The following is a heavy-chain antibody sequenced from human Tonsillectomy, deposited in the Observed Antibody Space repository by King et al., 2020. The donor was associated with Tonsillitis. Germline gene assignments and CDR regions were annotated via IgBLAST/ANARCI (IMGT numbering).Heavy chain of an antibody. Sequence: VQLVESGGGLVQPGGSLRLSCPASGFTFSSYAMSWVRQAPGKGLEWVSAISGSGASTYYADSVKGRFTISRDNSKNTLYLQMNSLRAEDTAVYYYAKDWYYDSSGYYYYGMDDWGQGTMVTVSS. CDR3: AKDWYYDSSGYYYYGMDD. D-gene: IGHD3-22*01. J-gene: IGHJ6*02. CDR2: ISGSGAST. V-gene: IGHV3-23*04. CDR1: GFTFSSYA.